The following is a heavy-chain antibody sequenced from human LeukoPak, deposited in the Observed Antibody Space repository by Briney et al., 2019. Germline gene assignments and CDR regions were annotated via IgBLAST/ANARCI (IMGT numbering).Heavy chain of an antibody. J-gene: IGHJ4*02. CDR3: AREGLDYYDSSGYYHPYFDY. V-gene: IGHV4-39*07. Sequence: ETLSLTCTVSGGSISSSSYYWGWIRQPPGKGLEWIGSIYYSGSTYSSPSLKSRVTISVDTSKNQFSLKLSSVTAADTAVYYCAREGLDYYDSSGYYHPYFDYWGQGTLVTISS. CDR2: IYYSGST. D-gene: IGHD3-22*01. CDR1: GGSISSSSYY.